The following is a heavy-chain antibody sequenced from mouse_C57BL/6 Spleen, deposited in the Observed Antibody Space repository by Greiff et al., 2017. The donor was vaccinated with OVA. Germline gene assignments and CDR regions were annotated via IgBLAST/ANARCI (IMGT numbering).Heavy chain of an antibody. Sequence: EVKLVESGGGLVQPGGSMKLSCVASGFTFSNYWMNWVRQSPEKGLEWVAQIRLKSDNYATHYAESVKGRFTISRDDSKSSVYLQMNNLRAEDTGIYYCTLRGGYAMDYWGQGTSVTVSS. J-gene: IGHJ4*01. CDR2: IRLKSDNYAT. V-gene: IGHV6-3*01. CDR1: GFTFSNYW. CDR3: TLRGGYAMDY. D-gene: IGHD2-12*01.